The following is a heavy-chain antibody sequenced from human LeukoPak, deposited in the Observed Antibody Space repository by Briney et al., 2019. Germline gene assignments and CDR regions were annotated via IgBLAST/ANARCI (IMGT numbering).Heavy chain of an antibody. CDR3: ARVYYGSGSLHYYYYYYMDV. CDR1: GFTFSSYS. D-gene: IGHD3-10*01. Sequence: GGSLRLSCAASGFTFSSYSMNWVRQAPGKGLEWVSVTYSGGRTYYEDSVKGRFTISRDNSKNTLYLQMNSLRAEDTAVYYCARVYYGSGSLHYYYYYYMDVWGKGTTVTISS. V-gene: IGHV3-53*01. J-gene: IGHJ6*03. CDR2: TYSGGRT.